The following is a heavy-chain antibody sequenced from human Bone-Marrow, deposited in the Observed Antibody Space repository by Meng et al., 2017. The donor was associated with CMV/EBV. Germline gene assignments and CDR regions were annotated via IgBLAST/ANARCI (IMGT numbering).Heavy chain of an antibody. CDR2: IYSGGST. J-gene: IGHJ6*02. Sequence: GGSLRLSCAASGFTVSSNYMSWVRQAPGKGLEWVSVIYSGGSTYYADSVKGRFTISRDNSKNTLYLQMNSLRAEDTAVYYCARVRSPAYGYYYYGMDVWGQGTTVTVSS. CDR3: ARVRSPAYGYYYYGMDV. V-gene: IGHV3-66*02. D-gene: IGHD3-10*01. CDR1: GFTVSSNY.